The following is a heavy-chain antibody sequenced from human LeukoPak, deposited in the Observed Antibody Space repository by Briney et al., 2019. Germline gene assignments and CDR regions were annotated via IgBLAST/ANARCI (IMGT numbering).Heavy chain of an antibody. D-gene: IGHD1-26*01. CDR2: IIPIFGTA. Sequence: ASVKVSCKASGYTFTSYAISWVRQAPGQGLEWMGGIIPIFGTANYAQKFQGRVTITADESTSTAYMELSSLRSEDTAVYYCASGSYSYYYYYMDVWGKGTTVTISS. J-gene: IGHJ6*03. CDR3: ASGSYSYYYYYMDV. CDR1: GYTFTSYA. V-gene: IGHV1-69*13.